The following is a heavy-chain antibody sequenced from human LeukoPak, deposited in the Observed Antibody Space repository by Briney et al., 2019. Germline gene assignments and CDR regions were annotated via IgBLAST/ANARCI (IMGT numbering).Heavy chain of an antibody. Sequence: ASVNVSFKASGYTFTSYGISWVRQAPGQGLEWIGWISAYNGNTNYAQKLQGRVTMTTDTSTSTAYMELRSLRSDDTAVYYCARGYSSGWYGDYFDYWGQGTLVTVSS. CDR2: ISAYNGNT. J-gene: IGHJ4*02. CDR3: ARGYSSGWYGDYFDY. CDR1: GYTFTSYG. V-gene: IGHV1-18*01. D-gene: IGHD6-19*01.